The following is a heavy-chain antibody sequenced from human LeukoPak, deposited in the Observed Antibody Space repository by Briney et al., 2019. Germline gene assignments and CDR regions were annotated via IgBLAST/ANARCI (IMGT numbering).Heavy chain of an antibody. Sequence: PGGSLRLSCAASGFTFSSYSMNWVRQAPGKGLEWVSYISSSSNNIYYADSVKGRFTISRDNPKNSLYLQMNSLRAEDMAVYYCARDARYCSSTSCQPLDYWGQGTLVTVSS. CDR2: ISSSSNNI. D-gene: IGHD2-2*01. CDR3: ARDARYCSSTSCQPLDY. J-gene: IGHJ4*02. V-gene: IGHV3-21*01. CDR1: GFTFSSYS.